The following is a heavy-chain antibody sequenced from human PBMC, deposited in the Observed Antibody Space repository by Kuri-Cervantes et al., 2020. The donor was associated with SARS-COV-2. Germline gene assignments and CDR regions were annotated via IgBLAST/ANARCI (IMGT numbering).Heavy chain of an antibody. CDR3: ARSYSGSYQGAFDI. J-gene: IGHJ3*02. D-gene: IGHD1-26*01. Sequence: GGSLRLSCTASGFNYLNYAIHWVRQAPGTGLKWVAVVSYNGTNKYYADSVKGRFTISRDNSKNTLYLQMNSLRAEDTAVYYCARSYSGSYQGAFDIWGQGTMVTVSS. V-gene: IGHV3-30-3*01. CDR1: GFNYLNYA. CDR2: VSYNGTNK.